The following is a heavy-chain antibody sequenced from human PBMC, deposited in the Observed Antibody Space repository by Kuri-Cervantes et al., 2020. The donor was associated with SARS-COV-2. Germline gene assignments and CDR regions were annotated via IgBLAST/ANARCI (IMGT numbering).Heavy chain of an antibody. J-gene: IGHJ4*02. V-gene: IGHV3-7*01. CDR3: ARVRSWDEYFDY. Sequence: GESLKISCAASGFTFSSYWMSWVRQAPGKGLEWVANIKQDGSEKYYVGSVKGRFTISRDNAKNSLYLQMNSLRAEDTAVYYCARVRSWDEYFDYWGQGTLVTVSS. CDR2: IKQDGSEK. CDR1: GFTFSSYW. D-gene: IGHD6-13*01.